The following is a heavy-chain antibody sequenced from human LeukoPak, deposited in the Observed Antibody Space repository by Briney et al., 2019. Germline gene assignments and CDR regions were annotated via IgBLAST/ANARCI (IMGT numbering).Heavy chain of an antibody. CDR2: INPGDSET. V-gene: IGHV5-51*01. J-gene: IGHJ4*02. CDR3: ARPSSSRYPDY. CDR1: GYRFTSYW. D-gene: IGHD1-1*01. Sequence: GESLKISCKGSGYRFTSYWVGWVRQMPGKGLEWMGIINPGDSETRYSPSFQGQVTISADKSISTAYLQWSSLKASDTAMYYCARPSSSRYPDYWGQGTLVTVSS.